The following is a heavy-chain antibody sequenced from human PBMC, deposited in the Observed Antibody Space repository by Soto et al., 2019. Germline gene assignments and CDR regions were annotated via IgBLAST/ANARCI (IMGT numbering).Heavy chain of an antibody. CDR2: LYQGLSI. J-gene: IGHJ4*02. V-gene: IGHV4-34*01. Sequence: AETLSLTCAVYSGSFSGYYWSWIRQPPGKGLEWIGELYQGLSIVYNPSLESRVTISGDSSKNQFSLKLRSVTAADTAIYYCARHGGYYFDYWGQGTLVTVSS. CDR1: SGSFSGYY. CDR3: ARHGGYYFDY.